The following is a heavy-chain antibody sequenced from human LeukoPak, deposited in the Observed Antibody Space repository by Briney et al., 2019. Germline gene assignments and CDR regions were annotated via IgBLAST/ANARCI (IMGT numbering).Heavy chain of an antibody. J-gene: IGHJ6*03. CDR1: GGSISSGSYY. Sequence: PSQTLSLTCTVSGGSISSGSYYWSWIRQPAGKGLEWIGRIYTSGSTNYNPSLKSRVTISVDTSKNQFSLKLSSVTAADTAVYYCARDKGCSSTSCYRNYYYYMDVWGKGTTVTVSS. CDR3: ARDKGCSSTSCYRNYYYYMDV. CDR2: IYTSGST. V-gene: IGHV4-61*02. D-gene: IGHD2-2*01.